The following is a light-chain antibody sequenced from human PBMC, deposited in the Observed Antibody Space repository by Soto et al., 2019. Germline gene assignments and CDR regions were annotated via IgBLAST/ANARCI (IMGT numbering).Light chain of an antibody. Sequence: EIVLTQSPATLSLSPGDRATLSCRASQSISSYLAWYQQKPGQAPRLLIYDASTRATGIPARFSGSGSGTDFTLTISSLEPEDLAVYYCQQRSNWPRTFGGGTKVEIK. V-gene: IGKV3-11*01. J-gene: IGKJ4*02. CDR3: QQRSNWPRT. CDR2: DAS. CDR1: QSISSY.